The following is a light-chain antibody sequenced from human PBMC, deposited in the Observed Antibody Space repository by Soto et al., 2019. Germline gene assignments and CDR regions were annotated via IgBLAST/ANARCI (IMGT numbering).Light chain of an antibody. Sequence: QSVLTQPASVSWSPGQSITISCTGTSSEVGSYNLVSWYQQHPGKATKLMVYEVNKRPSGVSNRFSGSKSGNTASLSISGLQAEDEADYYCCSYAGSSIFFGTGTKVTVL. CDR3: CSYAGSSIF. V-gene: IGLV2-23*02. CDR1: SSEVGSYNL. J-gene: IGLJ1*01. CDR2: EVN.